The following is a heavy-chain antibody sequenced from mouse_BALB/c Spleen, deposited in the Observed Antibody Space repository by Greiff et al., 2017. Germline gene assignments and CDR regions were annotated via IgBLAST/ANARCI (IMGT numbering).Heavy chain of an antibody. CDR1: GYSFTDYN. CDR2: IDPYNGGT. Sequence: EVKVVESGPELVKPGASVKVSCKASGYSFTDYNMYWVKQSHGKSLEWIGYIDPYNGGTSYNQKFKGKATLTVDKSSSTAFMHLNSLTSEDSAVCYCARRDITTVVAGDYWGQGTTLTVSS. V-gene: IGHV1S135*01. CDR3: ARRDITTVVAGDY. D-gene: IGHD1-1*01. J-gene: IGHJ2*01.